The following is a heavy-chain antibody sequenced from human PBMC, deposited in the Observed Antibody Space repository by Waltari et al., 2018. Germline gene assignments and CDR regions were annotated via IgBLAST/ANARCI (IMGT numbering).Heavy chain of an antibody. CDR2: IIPILGIA. V-gene: IGHV1-69*02. Sequence: QVQLVQSGAEVKKPGSSVKVSCKASGGTFSSYTISRVRQAPGQGLEWMGRIIPILGIANYAQKFQGRVTITADKSTSTAYMELSSLRSEDTAVYYCASGSDIVVVTATPFDYWGQGTLVTVSS. CDR1: GGTFSSYT. D-gene: IGHD2-21*02. CDR3: ASGSDIVVVTATPFDY. J-gene: IGHJ4*02.